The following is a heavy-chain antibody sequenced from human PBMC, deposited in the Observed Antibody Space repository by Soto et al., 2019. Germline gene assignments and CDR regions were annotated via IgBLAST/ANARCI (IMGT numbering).Heavy chain of an antibody. D-gene: IGHD2-2*01. Sequence: GGSLRLSCAAPGFTFSSYGMHWVRQAPGKGLEWVAVIWYDGSNKYYADSVKGRFTISRDNSKNTLYLQMNSLRAEDTAVYYCARDLYGVVVVPVALPCFYYYGMDVWGQGTMVTVSS. CDR2: IWYDGSNK. CDR3: ARDLYGVVVVPVALPCFYYYGMDV. CDR1: GFTFSSYG. V-gene: IGHV3-33*01. J-gene: IGHJ6*02.